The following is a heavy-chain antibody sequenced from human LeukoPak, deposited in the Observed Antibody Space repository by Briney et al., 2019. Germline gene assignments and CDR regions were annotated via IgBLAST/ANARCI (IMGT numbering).Heavy chain of an antibody. J-gene: IGHJ3*02. CDR2: IIPIFGTA. CDR3: ARGGGGCTNGVCYKAADAFDI. Sequence: GASVKVSCKASGGTFSNYAISWVRQAPGQGLEWMGGIIPIFGTANYAQKFQGRVTITADRSTSTAYMDLSSLRSEDTAVYYCARGGGGCTNGVCYKAADAFDIWGQGTMVTVSS. CDR1: GGTFSNYA. V-gene: IGHV1-69*06. D-gene: IGHD2-8*01.